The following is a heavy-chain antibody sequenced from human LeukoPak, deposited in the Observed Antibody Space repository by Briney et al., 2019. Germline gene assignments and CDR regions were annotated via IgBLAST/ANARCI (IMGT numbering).Heavy chain of an antibody. V-gene: IGHV3-30*02. D-gene: IGHD6-19*01. CDR3: ARDHIAVAGNWGIFDY. CDR2: IRYDGSNK. J-gene: IGHJ4*02. CDR1: GFTFSSYG. Sequence: GGSLRLSCAASGFTFSSYGMHWVRQAPGKGLEWVAFIRYDGSNKYYADPVKGRFTISRDNSKNTLYLQMNSLRAEDTAVYYCARDHIAVAGNWGIFDYWGQGTLVTVSS.